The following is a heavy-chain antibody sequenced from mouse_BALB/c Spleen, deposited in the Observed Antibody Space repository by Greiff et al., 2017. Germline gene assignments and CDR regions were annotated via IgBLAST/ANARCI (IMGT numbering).Heavy chain of an antibody. D-gene: IGHD1-2*01. Sequence: QVQLQQSGAELVKPGASVKLSCKASGYTFTSYYMYWVKQRPGQGLEWIGEINPSNGGTNFNEKFKSKATLTVDKSSSTAYMQRSSLTSEDSAVYYCTRPSLLRLRWYFDVWGAGTTVTVSS. CDR1: GYTFTSYY. V-gene: IGHV1S81*02. CDR3: TRPSLLRLRWYFDV. CDR2: INPSNGGT. J-gene: IGHJ1*01.